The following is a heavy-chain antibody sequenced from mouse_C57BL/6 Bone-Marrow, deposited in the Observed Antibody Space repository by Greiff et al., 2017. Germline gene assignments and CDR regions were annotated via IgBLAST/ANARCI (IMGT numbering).Heavy chain of an antibody. Sequence: QVQLHQPGAELVMPGASVKLSCKASGYTFTSYWLPWVKQRPGQGLEWIGEIDPSDSYTNYNQKFKGKSTLTVDKSSSTAYMQLSSLTSEDSAVYYCARDSNYVWFAYWGQGTLVTVSA. J-gene: IGHJ3*01. CDR1: GYTFTSYW. D-gene: IGHD2-5*01. CDR2: IDPSDSYT. V-gene: IGHV1-69*01. CDR3: ARDSNYVWFAY.